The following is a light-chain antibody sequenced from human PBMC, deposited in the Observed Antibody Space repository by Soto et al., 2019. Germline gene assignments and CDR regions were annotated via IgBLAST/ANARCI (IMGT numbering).Light chain of an antibody. CDR1: SRNVGTFNL. V-gene: IGLV2-23*01. CDR3: CSYADSSTVL. J-gene: IGLJ2*01. CDR2: EGN. Sequence: QSALTQPASVSGSPGQSITISCTGTSRNVGTFNLVSWYQHHSDTAPKLIIYEGNKRPSDVSSRFSGSMSGNTASLTISGLRADDEAAYYCCSYADSSTVLFGGGTKLTVL.